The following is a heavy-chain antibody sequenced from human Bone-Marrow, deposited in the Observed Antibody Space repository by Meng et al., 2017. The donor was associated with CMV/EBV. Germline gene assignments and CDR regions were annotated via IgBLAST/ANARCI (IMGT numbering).Heavy chain of an antibody. CDR1: GFDFSSHS. CDR2: ISPRSSTV. D-gene: IGHD3/OR15-3a*01. J-gene: IGHJ4*02. CDR3: ASAMSVGTYDVYFDY. V-gene: IGHV3-48*04. Sequence: GESLKISCVASGFDFSSHSMDWVRQAPGRGLEWVSYISPRSSTVDYAETVKRRFTSIGDNAKNFLYLQMNSLGAEDTAVYYSASAMSVGTYDVYFDYWGQGTLVTVSS.